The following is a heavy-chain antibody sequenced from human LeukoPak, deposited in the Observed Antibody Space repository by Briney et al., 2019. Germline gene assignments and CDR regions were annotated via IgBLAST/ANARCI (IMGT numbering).Heavy chain of an antibody. CDR3: AREGNGLLSKDLDY. Sequence: ASVTVSCKASGYTFTDHYIHWVRQAPGQGLEWMGYINPHSGGTSSPQKFQGRVTMTTDASISTAYMELSRLTSDDTAVYYCAREGNGLLSKDLDYWGQGTLVTVSS. D-gene: IGHD2-15*01. J-gene: IGHJ4*02. CDR1: GYTFTDHY. V-gene: IGHV1-2*02. CDR2: INPHSGGT.